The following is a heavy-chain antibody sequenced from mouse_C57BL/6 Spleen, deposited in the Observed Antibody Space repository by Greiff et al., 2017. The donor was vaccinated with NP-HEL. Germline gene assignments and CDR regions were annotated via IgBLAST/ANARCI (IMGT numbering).Heavy chain of an antibody. V-gene: IGHV1-81*01. J-gene: IGHJ1*03. CDR2: IYPRSGNT. CDR3: ARSATVVAADV. Sequence: QVQLKESGAELARPGASVKLSCKASGYTFTSYGISWVKQRTGQGLEWIGEIYPRSGNTYYNEKFKGKATLTADKSSSTAYMELRSLTSEDSAVYFCARSATVVAADVWGTGTTVTVSS. CDR1: GYTFTSYG. D-gene: IGHD1-1*01.